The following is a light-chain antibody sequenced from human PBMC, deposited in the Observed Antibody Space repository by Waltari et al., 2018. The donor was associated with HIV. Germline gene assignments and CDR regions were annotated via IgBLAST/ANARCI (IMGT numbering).Light chain of an antibody. V-gene: IGLV1-51*01. Sequence: QSVLTQPPSVSAAPGQKVTISCSGSSSNIGNNYVSWYQQLPGTAPKLLIYDNNKRPSGFPIRFSGSKSGTSATLGITVLQTGDEADYYCGTWDSSLSAVVFGGGTKLTVL. CDR2: DNN. CDR1: SSNIGNNY. CDR3: GTWDSSLSAVV. J-gene: IGLJ2*01.